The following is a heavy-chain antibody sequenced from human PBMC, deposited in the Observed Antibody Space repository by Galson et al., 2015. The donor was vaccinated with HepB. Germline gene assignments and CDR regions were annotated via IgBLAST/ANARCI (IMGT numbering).Heavy chain of an antibody. D-gene: IGHD2-15*01. J-gene: IGHJ6*02. CDR1: GYTFTSYA. CDR3: ARDFYSGIAVTRPYYYGMDV. CDR2: INAGNGNT. V-gene: IGHV1-3*01. Sequence: SVKVSCKASGYTFTSYAMHWVRQAPGQRLEWMGWINAGNGNTKYSQKFQGRVTITRDTSASTAYMELSSLRSEDTAVYYCARDFYSGIAVTRPYYYGMDVWGQGTTVTVSS.